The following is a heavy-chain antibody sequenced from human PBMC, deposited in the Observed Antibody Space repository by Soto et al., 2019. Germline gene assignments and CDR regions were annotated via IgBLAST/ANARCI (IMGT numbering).Heavy chain of an antibody. CDR3: ARDTSGKGYYYHGMDV. D-gene: IGHD1-1*01. CDR2: IYYSGST. CDR1: GGSVSSADYY. J-gene: IGHJ6*02. V-gene: IGHV4-31*03. Sequence: QVQLQESGPGLVKPSQTLSLTCTVSGGSVSSADYYWSWIRQHPGKGLEWIGSIYYSGSTYYNPSLKSRVTISVDTSKNQSSLNLSSVTAADTAVYYCARDTSGKGYYYHGMDVWGQGITVTVSS.